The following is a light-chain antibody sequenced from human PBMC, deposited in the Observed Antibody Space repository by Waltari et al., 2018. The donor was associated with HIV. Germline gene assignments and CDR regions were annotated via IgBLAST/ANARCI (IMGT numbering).Light chain of an antibody. Sequence: EIVLTQSPATLSLSPGERATLSCRDSQSVSSYLAWYQQKPGQAPRLLIYDASNRATGIPARFSGSGSGTDFTLTISSLEPEDFAVYYCQQRSNWYSFGQGTKLEIK. CDR3: QQRSNWYS. J-gene: IGKJ2*03. CDR2: DAS. V-gene: IGKV3-11*01. CDR1: QSVSSY.